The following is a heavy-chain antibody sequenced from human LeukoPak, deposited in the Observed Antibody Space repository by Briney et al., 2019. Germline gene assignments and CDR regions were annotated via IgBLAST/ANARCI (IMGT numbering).Heavy chain of an antibody. CDR3: ANQGRVPDSFDI. Sequence: PSETLSLTCTVSGGSISSYYWSWIRQPPGKGLEWIGYIYYSGSTKYNPSLKSRVIISLDTSKNQFSLKLNSVTAADTAVYYCANQGRVPDSFDIWGQGTTVTVSS. J-gene: IGHJ3*02. CDR2: IYYSGST. CDR1: GGSISSYY. V-gene: IGHV4-59*12. D-gene: IGHD3-10*01.